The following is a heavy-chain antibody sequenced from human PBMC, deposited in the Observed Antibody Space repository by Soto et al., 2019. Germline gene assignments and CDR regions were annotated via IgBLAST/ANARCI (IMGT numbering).Heavy chain of an antibody. V-gene: IGHV1-69*13. D-gene: IGHD5-18*01. CDR1: GGTFSSYA. CDR2: IIPIFGTA. J-gene: IGHJ6*02. Sequence: SVKVSCKASGGTFSSYAISWVRQAPGQGLEWMGGIIPIFGTANYAQKFQGRVTITADESTSTAYMELSSLRSEDTAVYYCARRLVDTAVASHISVGGDYYYYYGMDVWGQGTTVTVSS. CDR3: ARRLVDTAVASHISVGGDYYYYYGMDV.